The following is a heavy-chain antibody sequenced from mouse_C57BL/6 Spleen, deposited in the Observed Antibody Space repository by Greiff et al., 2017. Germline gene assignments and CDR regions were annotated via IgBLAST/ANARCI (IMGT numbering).Heavy chain of an antibody. CDR2: ISSGGSYT. V-gene: IGHV5-6*01. D-gene: IGHD2-2*01. CDR3: ARHEGGYYRYFDV. CDR1: GFTFSSYG. J-gene: IGHJ1*03. Sequence: EVQVVESGGDLVKPGGSLKLSCAASGFTFSSYGMSWVRQTPDKRLEWVATISSGGSYTYYPDSVKGRFTISRDNAKNTLYLQMSSLKSEDTAMYYCARHEGGYYRYFDVWGTGTTVTVSS.